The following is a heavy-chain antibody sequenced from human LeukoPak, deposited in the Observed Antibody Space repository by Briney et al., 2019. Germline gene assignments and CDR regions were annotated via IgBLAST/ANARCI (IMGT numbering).Heavy chain of an antibody. D-gene: IGHD3-22*01. Sequence: SETLSLTCTVSGGSISSGSYYWSWIRQPAGKGLEWIGRIYTSGSTYYNPSLKSRVTISVDTSKNQFSLKLSSVTAADTAVYYCARLYYYDSSGYFDYWGQGTLVTVSS. J-gene: IGHJ4*02. CDR2: IYTSGST. CDR3: ARLYYYDSSGYFDY. CDR1: GGSISSGSYY. V-gene: IGHV4-61*02.